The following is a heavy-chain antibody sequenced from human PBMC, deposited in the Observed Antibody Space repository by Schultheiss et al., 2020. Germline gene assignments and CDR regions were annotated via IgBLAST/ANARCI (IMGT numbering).Heavy chain of an antibody. V-gene: IGHV4-30-2*01. CDR1: GGSISSGGYS. CDR2: IYHSGTT. Sequence: SETLSLTCAVSGGSISSGGYSWSWIRQPPGKGLEWIGYIYHSGTTYYNPSLKSRVTISVDTSKNQFSLKLSSVTAADTAVYYCARVGSSWIYYFDYWGQGTLVTVSS. CDR3: ARVGSSWIYYFDY. D-gene: IGHD6-13*01. J-gene: IGHJ4*02.